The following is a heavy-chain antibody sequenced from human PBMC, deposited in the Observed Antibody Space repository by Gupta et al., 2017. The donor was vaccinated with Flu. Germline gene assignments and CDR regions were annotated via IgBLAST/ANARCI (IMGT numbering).Heavy chain of an antibody. V-gene: IGHV3-15*01. J-gene: IGHJ4*02. CDR2: IKRKTDVGTT. Sequence: FTFSDAWMSWVRQAPGKGLEWVGRIKRKTDVGTTEYTARGEDRFTILRDDSTNTLYLQMNSLQTEDTAVYYCTTGRGRWEDWGQGTPVTVSS. CDR3: TTGRGRWED. D-gene: IGHD1-26*01. CDR1: FTFSDAW.